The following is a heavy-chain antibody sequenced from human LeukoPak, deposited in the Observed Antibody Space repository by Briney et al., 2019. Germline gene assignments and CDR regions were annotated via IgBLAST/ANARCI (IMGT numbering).Heavy chain of an antibody. D-gene: IGHD6-19*01. Sequence: GASVKVSCKASGGTFSSYAISWVRQAPGQGLEWMGGIIPIFGTANYAQKFQGRVTMTRNTSISTAYMELSSLRSEDTAVYYCARKSWVYSSGWYIWAPYYYYYGMDVWGQGTTVTVSS. CDR1: GGTFSSYA. CDR2: IIPIFGTA. V-gene: IGHV1-69*05. CDR3: ARKSWVYSSGWYIWAPYYYYYGMDV. J-gene: IGHJ6*02.